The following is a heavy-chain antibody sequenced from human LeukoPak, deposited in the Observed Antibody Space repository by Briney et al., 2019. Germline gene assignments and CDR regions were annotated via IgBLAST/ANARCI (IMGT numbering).Heavy chain of an antibody. V-gene: IGHV3-7*01. Sequence: GGSLRLSCAASGFTFSAYWMSWVRQAPGKGLEWVAHIKGDGSEKYSADSVRGRFTISRDNAKSSLYLQMNSLRAEDTALYYCARGGFGYVYFDYWGQGSLVTVSS. D-gene: IGHD2-8*01. CDR2: IKGDGSEK. CDR1: GFTFSAYW. CDR3: ARGGFGYVYFDY. J-gene: IGHJ4*02.